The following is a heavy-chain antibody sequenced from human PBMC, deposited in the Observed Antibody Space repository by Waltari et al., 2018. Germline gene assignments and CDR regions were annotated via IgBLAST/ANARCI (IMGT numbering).Heavy chain of an antibody. CDR2: LDPGDSDT. CDR3: ARRRAEWELLYYFDS. D-gene: IGHD3-22*01. J-gene: IGHJ4*02. V-gene: IGHV5-51*01. Sequence: EVQLVQSGAEVKKPGESLKISCRGSGYTFTTYWIAWVRQTPGKGLEWMGILDPGDSDTRYSPSVQGQVSISVDKSISTAYLQWSSLKASDSAMYYCARRRAEWELLYYFDSWGQGTLVTVSS. CDR1: GYTFTTYW.